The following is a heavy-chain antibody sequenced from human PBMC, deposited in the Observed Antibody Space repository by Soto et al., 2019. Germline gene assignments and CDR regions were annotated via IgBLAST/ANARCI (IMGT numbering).Heavy chain of an antibody. CDR3: ARAQAGRIAVAGLNYGMDV. CDR1: GFTFSSYA. D-gene: IGHD6-19*01. V-gene: IGHV3-30-3*01. CDR2: ISYDGSNK. J-gene: IGHJ6*02. Sequence: QVQLVESGGGVVQPGRSLRLSCAASGFTFSSYAMHWVRQAPGKGLEWVAVISYDGSNKYYADSVKGRFTISRDNSKNTLYLQMNSLRAEDTAVYCCARAQAGRIAVAGLNYGMDVWGQGTTVTVSS.